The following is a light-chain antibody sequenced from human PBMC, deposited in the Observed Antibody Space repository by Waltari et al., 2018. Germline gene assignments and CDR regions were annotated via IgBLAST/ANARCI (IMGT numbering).Light chain of an antibody. Sequence: QSALTQPPSASGSPGQPVTISCTGTSSYVGGYNYFSWYQQHPGKAPKLIIYEVTKRPSGVPDRFSGSKSGNTASLTVSGLQADDEADYYCNSYAGRNRLGVFGGGTKVTVL. CDR1: SSYVGGYNY. V-gene: IGLV2-8*01. J-gene: IGLJ2*01. CDR3: NSYAGRNRLGV. CDR2: EVT.